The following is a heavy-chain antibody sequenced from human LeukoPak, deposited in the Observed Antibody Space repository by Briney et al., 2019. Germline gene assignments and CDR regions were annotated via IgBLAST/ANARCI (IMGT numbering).Heavy chain of an antibody. Sequence: GSLRLSCAASGFTFSSYAMHWVRQAPGKGLEWVAVISYDGSNKYYADSVKGRFTISRDNSKNTLYLQMNSLRPEDTAVYYCAKDTSGYSHDYWGQGTLVTVSS. CDR1: GFTFSSYA. CDR3: AKDTSGYSHDY. J-gene: IGHJ4*02. CDR2: ISYDGSNK. D-gene: IGHD3-22*01. V-gene: IGHV3-30*04.